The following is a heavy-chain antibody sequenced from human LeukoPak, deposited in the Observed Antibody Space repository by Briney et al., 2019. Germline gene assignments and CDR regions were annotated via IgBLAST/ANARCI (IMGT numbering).Heavy chain of an antibody. CDR2: INYSGNT. Sequence: SETLSLTCTVFGGSISSSGYYWGWIRQPPGKELEWIGIINYSGNTHYSSSLKSRVTISVDTSKNQFSLKLSSVTAADTAVYYCARGYYDSSGYPFDYWGQGTLVTVSS. CDR1: GGSISSSGYY. V-gene: IGHV4-39*07. CDR3: ARGYYDSSGYPFDY. D-gene: IGHD3-22*01. J-gene: IGHJ4*02.